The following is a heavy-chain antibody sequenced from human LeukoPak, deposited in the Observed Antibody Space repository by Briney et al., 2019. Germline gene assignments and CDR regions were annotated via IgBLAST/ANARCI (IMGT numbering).Heavy chain of an antibody. Sequence: SETLSLTCAVYGGSFNGYYWSWIRQPPGKGLEWIGEINHSGSTNYNPSLKSRVTISVDTSKNQFSLKLSSVTAADTAVYYCARGAAYYYYYMDVWGKGTTVTVSS. CDR2: INHSGST. CDR3: ARGAAYYYYYMDV. J-gene: IGHJ6*03. D-gene: IGHD6-13*01. CDR1: GGSFNGYY. V-gene: IGHV4-34*01.